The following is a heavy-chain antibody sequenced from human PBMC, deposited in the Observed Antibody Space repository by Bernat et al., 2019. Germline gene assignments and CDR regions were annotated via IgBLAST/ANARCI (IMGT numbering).Heavy chain of an antibody. D-gene: IGHD3-3*01. CDR1: GFTFSSYW. J-gene: IGHJ4*02. CDR2: IKQDGSEK. Sequence: EVQLVESGGGLVQPGGSLRLSCAASGFTFSSYWMSWVRQAPGKGLEWVANIKQDGSEKYYVDSVKGRFTISRDNAKNSLYLQMNSLRAEDTAVYYCARTYYDVWSQTLFDYWGQGTLVTVSS. V-gene: IGHV3-7*03. CDR3: ARTYYDVWSQTLFDY.